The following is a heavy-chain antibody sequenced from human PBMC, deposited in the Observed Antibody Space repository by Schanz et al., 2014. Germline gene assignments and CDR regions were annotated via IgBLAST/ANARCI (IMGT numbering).Heavy chain of an antibody. V-gene: IGHV3-30*02. CDR3: AKVVASGPTTGPFDP. CDR1: GFTFSSYG. J-gene: IGHJ5*02. Sequence: QVQLVESGGGVVQPGGSLRLSCAASGFTFSSYGMHWVRQAPGKGLEWVTFIRFDGSDKYYADSVKGRFSVSRDNSRNTLYLQMDSLRDEDTALYYCAKVVASGPTTGPFDPWGQGTLVTVSS. D-gene: IGHD1-26*01. CDR2: IRFDGSDK.